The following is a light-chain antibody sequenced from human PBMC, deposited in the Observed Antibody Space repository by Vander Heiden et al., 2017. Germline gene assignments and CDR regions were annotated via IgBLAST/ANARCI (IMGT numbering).Light chain of an antibody. CDR1: SSNIGSNN. J-gene: IGLJ3*02. V-gene: IGLV1-47*01. CDR3: AAWDDSLRRV. CDR2: RSN. Sequence: QSVLTQTPSASGTPGQTINISCSGSSSNIGSNNVYWYQLLPGTAPKLLIYRSNQRPSGVPDRFSGSKSGTAASLAIRGLRSDDEGDYYWAAWDDSLRRVFGGGTKLTVL.